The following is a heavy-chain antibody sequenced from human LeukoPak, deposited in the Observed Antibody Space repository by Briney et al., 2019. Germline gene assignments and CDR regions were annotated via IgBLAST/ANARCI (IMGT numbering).Heavy chain of an antibody. CDR1: GGSISSSSYY. CDR3: ARGPEDYDYVWGSYRSSDAFDI. V-gene: IGHV4-39*01. CDR2: IYYSGST. Sequence: PSETLSLTCTVSGGSISSSSYYWGWIRQPPGKGLEWIGSIYYSGSTYYNPSLKSRVTISVDTSKNQFSLKLSSVTAADTAVYYCARGPEDYDYVWGSYRSSDAFDIWGQGTMVTVSS. D-gene: IGHD3-16*02. J-gene: IGHJ3*02.